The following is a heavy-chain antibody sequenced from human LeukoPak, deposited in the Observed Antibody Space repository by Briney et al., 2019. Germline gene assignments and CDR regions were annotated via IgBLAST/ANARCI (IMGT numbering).Heavy chain of an antibody. Sequence: SVKASCKASGGTFSTYAISWVRQAPGQGLEWMGGIIPILGTAKYPQRFQGRVTITADEITSTAYMELSSLTSEDTAVYYCASNTKYYEGSGHYVFDFWGQGTLVSVSS. CDR2: IIPILGTA. CDR1: GGTFSTYA. V-gene: IGHV1-69*13. D-gene: IGHD3-22*01. J-gene: IGHJ4*02. CDR3: ASNTKYYEGSGHYVFDF.